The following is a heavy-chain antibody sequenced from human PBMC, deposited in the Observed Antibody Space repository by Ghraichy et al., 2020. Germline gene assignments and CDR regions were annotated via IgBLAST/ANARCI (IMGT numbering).Heavy chain of an antibody. CDR1: GGSISSSSYY. D-gene: IGHD3-9*01. J-gene: IGHJ4*02. CDR2: IYYSGST. Sequence: SQTLSLTCTVSGGSISSSSYYWGWIRQPPGKGLEWIGSIYYSGSTYYNPSLKSRVTISVDTSKNQFSLKLSSVTAADTAVYYCARRGYDILTGYRHFDYWGQGTLVTVSS. V-gene: IGHV4-39*07. CDR3: ARRGYDILTGYRHFDY.